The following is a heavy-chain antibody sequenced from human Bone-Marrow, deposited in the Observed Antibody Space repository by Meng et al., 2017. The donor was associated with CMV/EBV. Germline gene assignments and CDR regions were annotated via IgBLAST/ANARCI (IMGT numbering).Heavy chain of an antibody. CDR2: IKSKTDGGTT. Sequence: ESLKISCAASGFTFSNAWMSWVRQAPGKGLEWVGRIKSKTDGGTTDYAAPVKGRFTISRDDSKNTLYLQMNSLKTEDTAVYYCTTDGIVVVPAAIERSYYYYGMDVWGQGTTVTVSS. D-gene: IGHD2-2*01. CDR3: TTDGIVVVPAAIERSYYYYGMDV. CDR1: GFTFSNAW. V-gene: IGHV3-15*01. J-gene: IGHJ6*02.